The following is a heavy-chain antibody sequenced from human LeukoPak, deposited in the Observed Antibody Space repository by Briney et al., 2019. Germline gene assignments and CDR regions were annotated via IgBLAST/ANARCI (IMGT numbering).Heavy chain of an antibody. D-gene: IGHD4-23*01. CDR2: IYYSGST. CDR1: GGSISSYY. CDR3: AREGYGGNSDFDY. V-gene: IGHV4-59*01. J-gene: IGHJ4*02. Sequence: SETLSLTCTVSGGSISSYYWSWIRQPPGKGLEWIGYIYYSGSTNYNPSLKSRVTISVDTSKNQFPLKLSSVTAADTAVYYCAREGYGGNSDFDYWGQGTLVTVSS.